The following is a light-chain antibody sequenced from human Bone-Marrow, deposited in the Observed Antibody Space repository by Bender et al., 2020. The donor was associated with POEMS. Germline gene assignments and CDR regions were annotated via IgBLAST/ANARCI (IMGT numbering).Light chain of an antibody. CDR1: SSDVGGYNY. CDR2: EGS. J-gene: IGLJ3*02. V-gene: IGLV2-23*01. Sequence: QSALTQPASVSGSPGQSITISCTGTSSDVGGYNYVSWFQQHPGKAPKLIIYEGSKRPSGVSNRFSGSKSGNTASLTISGLQAEDETDYYCCSYAGSNTWVFGGGTKLTVL. CDR3: CSYAGSNTWV.